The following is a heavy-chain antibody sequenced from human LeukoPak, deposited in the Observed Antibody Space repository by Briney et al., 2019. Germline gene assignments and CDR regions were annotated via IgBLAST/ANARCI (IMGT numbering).Heavy chain of an antibody. CDR1: GFTFSSYW. Sequence: GGSLRLSCAASGFTFSSYWMSWVRQAPGKGLEWVANVKQDGSEKYYVDSVKGRFTISRDNAKNSLYLQMNSLRAEDTAVYYCARARLRPAFDIWGQGTMVTVSS. D-gene: IGHD4-17*01. CDR3: ARARLRPAFDI. CDR2: VKQDGSEK. J-gene: IGHJ3*02. V-gene: IGHV3-7*01.